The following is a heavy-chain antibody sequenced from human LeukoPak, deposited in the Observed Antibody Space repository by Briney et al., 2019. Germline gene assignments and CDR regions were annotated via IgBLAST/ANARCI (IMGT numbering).Heavy chain of an antibody. D-gene: IGHD5-18*01. V-gene: IGHV3-30*18. CDR3: AKGVDTATLHGAFDI. CDR1: GFTFSSYG. CDR2: ISFDGSYK. Sequence: GGSLRLSCAASGFTFSSYGMHWVRQAPGKGLEWEGVISFDGSYKYYVDSVKGRFTISRDNSKNTLYLQMNSLRAEDTAVYYCAKGVDTATLHGAFDIWGQGTMVTVSS. J-gene: IGHJ3*02.